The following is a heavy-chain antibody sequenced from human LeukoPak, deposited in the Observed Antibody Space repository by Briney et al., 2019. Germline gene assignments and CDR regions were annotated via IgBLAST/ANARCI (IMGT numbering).Heavy chain of an antibody. CDR2: IYTSGST. Sequence: ASETLSLTCTVSGGSIISYYWSWIRQPAGKGLEWIGRIYTSGSTNYNPSLKSRVTMSVDTSKNQFSLKLSSVTAADTAVYYCARGDYYDSSGFDYWGQGTLVTVSS. CDR1: GGSIISYY. J-gene: IGHJ4*02. CDR3: ARGDYYDSSGFDY. D-gene: IGHD3-22*01. V-gene: IGHV4-4*07.